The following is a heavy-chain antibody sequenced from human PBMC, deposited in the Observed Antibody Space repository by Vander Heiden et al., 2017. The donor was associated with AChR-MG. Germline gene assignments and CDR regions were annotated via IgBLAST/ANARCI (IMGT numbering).Heavy chain of an antibody. CDR1: GDSISNQKYY. V-gene: IGHV4-39*01. J-gene: IGHJ5*02. Sequence: QLHLQESGPGLVKPSETLSLTCTVSGDSISNQKYYWGWIRPPPGRGLAWIGSIYHSGRTYYNPSLKSRVTMSVDPSKNQFSLMLNTVTAADTAVYFCARLLLVISATPFGPVPSWGQGTRVTVSS. CDR3: ARLLLVISATPFGPVPS. D-gene: IGHD2-8*02. CDR2: IYHSGRT.